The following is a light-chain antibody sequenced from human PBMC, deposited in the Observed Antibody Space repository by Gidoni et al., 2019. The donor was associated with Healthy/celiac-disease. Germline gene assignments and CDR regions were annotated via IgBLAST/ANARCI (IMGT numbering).Light chain of an antibody. CDR1: QSVSSSY. J-gene: IGKJ5*01. CDR3: QQYGRSIT. V-gene: IGKV3-20*01. CDR2: GAS. Sequence: EIVLTQSPGTLSLSPGARATLSCRASQSVSSSYLAWYQQKPGQAPRLLIYGASSRATGIPDRFSGSGSGTDFTLTISRLEPEDFAVYYCQQYGRSITFGQXTRLEIK.